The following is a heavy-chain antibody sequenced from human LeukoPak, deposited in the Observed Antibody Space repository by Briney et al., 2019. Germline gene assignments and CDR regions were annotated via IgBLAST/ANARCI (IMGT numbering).Heavy chain of an antibody. CDR2: ISGSGDST. J-gene: IGHJ4*02. CDR3: AKHTGHSARDFDY. CDR1: GFTFSSYA. Sequence: LTGGSLRLSCAASGFTFSSYAMNWVRQVPGKGLEWVSVISGSGDSTYYADSVKGRFTISRDNSKNTLYLQMNSLRAEDTAVYYCAKHTGHSARDFDYWGQGTLVTVSS. V-gene: IGHV3-23*01. D-gene: IGHD1-14*01.